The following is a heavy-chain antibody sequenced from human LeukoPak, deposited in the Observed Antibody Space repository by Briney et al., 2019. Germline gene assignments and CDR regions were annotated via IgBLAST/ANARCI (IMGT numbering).Heavy chain of an antibody. CDR3: ARFVVVTAGDY. Sequence: GGPLRLSCSASGFTLSNYWMHWVRQAPGKGQVWVARLHSNGAFTTYADSVKGRFTISRDTAKNTLYLQMNSLRVEDTAVYYRARFVVVTAGDYWGQGTLVTVSS. CDR1: GFTLSNYW. V-gene: IGHV3-74*01. CDR2: LHSNGAFT. J-gene: IGHJ4*01. D-gene: IGHD2-21*02.